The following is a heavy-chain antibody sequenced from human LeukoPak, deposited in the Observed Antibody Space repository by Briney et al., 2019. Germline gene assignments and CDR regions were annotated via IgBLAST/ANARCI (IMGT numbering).Heavy chain of an antibody. CDR1: GYSFTSYW. CDR2: IYPGDSDT. CDR3: ARRGDSGSHQWYFDY. Sequence: GESLKISCKGSGYSFTSYWIGWVRPMPGKGLEWMGIIYPGDSDTRYSPSFQGQVTTSADKSISTAYLQWSSLKASDTAMYYCARRGDSGSHQWYFDYWGQGTLVTVSS. V-gene: IGHV5-51*01. J-gene: IGHJ4*02. D-gene: IGHD1-26*01.